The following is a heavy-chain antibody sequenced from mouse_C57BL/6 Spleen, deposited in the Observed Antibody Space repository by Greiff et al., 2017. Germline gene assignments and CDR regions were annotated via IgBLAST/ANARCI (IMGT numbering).Heavy chain of an antibody. V-gene: IGHV1-39*01. Sequence: QLQQSGPELVQPGASVTISCKASGYSFTDYNMHWVKQSPGKSLEWIGVINPNYGTTSYTQKFKGKATLTVDQSSSTAYMQLNSLTAEDSADYYCARNLLGGSLDYWGQGTTLTVSS. J-gene: IGHJ2*01. CDR2: INPNYGTT. CDR1: GYSFTDYN. D-gene: IGHD1-1*01. CDR3: ARNLLGGSLDY.